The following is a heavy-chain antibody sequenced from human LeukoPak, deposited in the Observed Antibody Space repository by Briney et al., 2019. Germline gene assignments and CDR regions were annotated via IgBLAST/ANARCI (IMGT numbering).Heavy chain of an antibody. CDR2: ISAYNGNT. CDR1: GYTFTSYG. Sequence: RASVKVSCKASGYTFTSYGISWVRQAAGQGLEWMGLISAYNGNTNYAQKLQGRVTMTTDTSTSTAYMELRSLRSDDTAVYYCARGDYSSSFSPFDYWGQGTLVTVSS. J-gene: IGHJ4*02. V-gene: IGHV1-18*01. CDR3: ARGDYSSSFSPFDY. D-gene: IGHD6-6*01.